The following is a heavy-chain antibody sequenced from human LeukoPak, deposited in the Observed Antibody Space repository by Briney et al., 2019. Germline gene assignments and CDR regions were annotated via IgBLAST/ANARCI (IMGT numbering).Heavy chain of an antibody. D-gene: IGHD6-6*01. Sequence: HPGGSLRLSCTASGFSFSGHWMHWARQLPGKGLVWVSRISPTGSTTSYADSVKGRITVSRDNAKNTLYLQVNNLRAEDTAVYYCARGPNSNWSGLDFWGQGTLLTVSS. CDR1: GFSFSGHW. V-gene: IGHV3-74*01. CDR3: ARGPNSNWSGLDF. CDR2: ISPTGSTT. J-gene: IGHJ4*02.